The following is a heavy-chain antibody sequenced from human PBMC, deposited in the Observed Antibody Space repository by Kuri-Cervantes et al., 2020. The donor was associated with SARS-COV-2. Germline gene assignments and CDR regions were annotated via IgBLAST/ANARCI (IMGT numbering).Heavy chain of an antibody. V-gene: IGHV3-21*01. CDR3: AIALLCSSTSCYTDAFDI. CDR2: ISSSSSYI. Sequence: GESLKISCAASGFTFSSYSMNWVRQAPGKGLEWVSSISSSSSYIYYADSVKGRFTISRDNAKNSLYLQMNSLRAEDTAVYYCAIALLCSSTSCYTDAFDIWGQGTMVTVSS. J-gene: IGHJ3*02. D-gene: IGHD2-2*02. CDR1: GFTFSSYS.